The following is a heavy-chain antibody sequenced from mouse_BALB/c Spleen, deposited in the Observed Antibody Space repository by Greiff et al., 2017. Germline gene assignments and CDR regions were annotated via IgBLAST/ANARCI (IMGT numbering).Heavy chain of an antibody. D-gene: IGHD1-2*01. Sequence: QVQLQQSGPGLVQPSQSLSITCTVSGFSLTSYGVHWVRQSPRKGLEWLGVIWSGGSTDYNAAFISRLSISKDNSKSQVFFKMNSLQANDTAIYYCARESLHYYGYYWYFDVWGAGTTVTVSS. CDR2: IWSGGST. CDR1: GFSLTSYG. V-gene: IGHV2-2*02. CDR3: ARESLHYYGYYWYFDV. J-gene: IGHJ1*01.